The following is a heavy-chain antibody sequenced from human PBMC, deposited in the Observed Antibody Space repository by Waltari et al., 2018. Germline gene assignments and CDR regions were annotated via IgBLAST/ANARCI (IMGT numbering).Heavy chain of an antibody. J-gene: IGHJ5*02. CDR2: IYHSGST. CDR1: GYSISRGDH. V-gene: IGHV4-38-2*01. Sequence: QVQLQESGPGLVKPSETLSLTCAVSGYSISRGDHWGWSRQPPGKGLEWIGSIYHSGSTYYNPSLKSRVTISVDTSKNQFSLKLSSVTAADTAVYYCARGGGARYSSSWYNWFDPWGQGTLVTVSS. D-gene: IGHD6-13*01. CDR3: ARGGGARYSSSWYNWFDP.